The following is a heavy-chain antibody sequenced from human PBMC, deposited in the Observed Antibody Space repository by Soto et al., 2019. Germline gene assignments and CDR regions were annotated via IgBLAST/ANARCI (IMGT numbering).Heavy chain of an antibody. CDR3: ARGMLWFGECWFDP. CDR2: IYYSGST. CDR1: GGSISSGGYY. D-gene: IGHD3-10*01. J-gene: IGHJ5*02. Sequence: QVQLQESGPGLVKPSQTLSLTCTVSGGSISSGGYYWSWIRQHPGKGLEWIGYIYYSGSTYYNPSLTSRVTTSVDTSKNQFSLKLSSVTAADTAVYYCARGMLWFGECWFDPWGQGTLVTVSS. V-gene: IGHV4-31*03.